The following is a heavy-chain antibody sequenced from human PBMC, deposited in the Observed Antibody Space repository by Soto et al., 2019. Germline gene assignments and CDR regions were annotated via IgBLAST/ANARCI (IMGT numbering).Heavy chain of an antibody. CDR1: GFTFSNYG. CDR2: ISSSSSTI. V-gene: IGHV3-48*01. J-gene: IGHJ4*02. CDR3: ATTFISAVGTTA. Sequence: EVQLVESGVGVVQPGGSLRLSCEASGFTFSNYGINWVRQAPGKGLEWVSNISSSSSTIYYAESVKGRFSISRDNAKNSLYLQMSSVRGEDTAVYYCATTFISAVGTTAWGRGTQFTVSS. D-gene: IGHD6-13*01.